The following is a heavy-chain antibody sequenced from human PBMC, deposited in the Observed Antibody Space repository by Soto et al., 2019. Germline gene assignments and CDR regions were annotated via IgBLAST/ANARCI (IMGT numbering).Heavy chain of an antibody. CDR3: ARYYDFWSGYYSPSVFDY. CDR1: GGTFSSYA. CDR2: IIPIFGTA. V-gene: IGHV1-69*13. D-gene: IGHD3-3*01. J-gene: IGHJ4*02. Sequence: ASVKVSCKASGGTFSSYAISWVRQAPGQGLEWMGGIIPIFGTANYAQKFQGRVTITADESTSTAYMELSSLRSDDTAVYYCARYYDFWSGYYSPSVFDYWGQGTLVTVSS.